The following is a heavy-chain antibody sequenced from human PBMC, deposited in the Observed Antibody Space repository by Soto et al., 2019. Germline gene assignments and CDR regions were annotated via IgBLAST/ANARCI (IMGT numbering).Heavy chain of an antibody. J-gene: IGHJ4*02. V-gene: IGHV6-1*01. CDR3: AANYYVSGSYYSSFDY. CDR1: GDSVSSNSAG. CDR2: TYYNSKWYT. Sequence: PSQTLSLTCDISGDSVSSNSAGWNWIRQTPSRGLEWLGRTYYNSKWYTDYAESVKSRMTINVDTSKNHFSLNLKSVTPEDTALYYCAANYYVSGSYYSSFDYWGQRTLVTVSS. D-gene: IGHD3-10*01.